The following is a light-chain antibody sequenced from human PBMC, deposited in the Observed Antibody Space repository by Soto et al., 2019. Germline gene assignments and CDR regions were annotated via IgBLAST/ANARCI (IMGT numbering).Light chain of an antibody. CDR1: QSIGNF. CDR3: QQSYTTPRT. CDR2: DAS. J-gene: IGKJ1*01. Sequence: DIQVTQSPSSLSASVGDRVTITCRASQSIGNFLNWYQHRLWKAPKLLIYDASNLQSGVPSRFSVSGSGTDFAITISSLQPEDFATYYCQQSYTTPRTFGQGTKVDI. V-gene: IGKV1-39*01.